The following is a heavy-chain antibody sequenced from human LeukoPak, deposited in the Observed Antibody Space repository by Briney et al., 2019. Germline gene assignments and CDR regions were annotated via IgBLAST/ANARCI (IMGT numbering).Heavy chain of an antibody. CDR3: ARSLAGAQRPFDY. CDR1: GYTFTSYY. CDR2: AYPTT. V-gene: IGHV1-46*01. J-gene: IGHJ4*02. D-gene: IGHD1-26*01. Sequence: ASVKVSCKASGYTFTSYYLHWVRQAPGQGLEWMGIAYPTTNYAQKFQGRVTMTSDTSTSTVYMELSSLRFEDTAVYYCARSLAGAQRPFDYWGQGTLVTVSS.